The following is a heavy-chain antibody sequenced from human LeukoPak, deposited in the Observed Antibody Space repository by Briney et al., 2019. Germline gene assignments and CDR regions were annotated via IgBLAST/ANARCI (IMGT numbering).Heavy chain of an antibody. CDR3: ARAPGGGTCPDY. CDR1: GFTFSSYA. V-gene: IGHV3-30*04. CDR2: ISYERPTK. D-gene: IGHD3-16*01. J-gene: IGHJ4*02. Sequence: GGSLRLSCAASGFTFSSYAMHWVRQAPGKGLEWVAVISYERPTKYYADSVKGRFTISRDNSKNTLYLQMNSLRPEDMAVYYCARAPGGGTCPDYWGQGTLVTLSS.